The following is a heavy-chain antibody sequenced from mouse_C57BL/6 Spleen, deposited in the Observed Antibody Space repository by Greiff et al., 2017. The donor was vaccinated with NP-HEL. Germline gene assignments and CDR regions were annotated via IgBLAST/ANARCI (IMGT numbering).Heavy chain of an antibody. CDR3: TLTGTRYFDV. CDR2: IDPETGGT. V-gene: IGHV1-15*01. D-gene: IGHD4-1*01. J-gene: IGHJ1*03. CDR1: GYTFTDYE. Sequence: VQLQESGAELVRPGASVTLSCKASGYTFTDYEMHWVKQTPVHGLEWIGAIDPETGGTAYNQKFKGKAILTADKSSSTAYMELRSLTSEDSAVYYCTLTGTRYFDVWGTGTTVTVSS.